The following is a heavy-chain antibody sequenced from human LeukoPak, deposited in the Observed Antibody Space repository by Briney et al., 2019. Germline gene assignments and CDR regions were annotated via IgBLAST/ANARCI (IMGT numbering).Heavy chain of an antibody. CDR1: GYSFTGYF. D-gene: IGHD2-15*01. Sequence: ASVKVSCKASGYSFTGYFILWMRQAPRQGLEWLGWINPHSGSTNYAPKFQGRVTSTRDTSINTVYLEVTSLRPDDTAIYYCARRGLAASSDSWGQGTLVTVSS. CDR3: ARRGLAASSDS. CDR2: INPHSGST. J-gene: IGHJ4*02. V-gene: IGHV1-2*02.